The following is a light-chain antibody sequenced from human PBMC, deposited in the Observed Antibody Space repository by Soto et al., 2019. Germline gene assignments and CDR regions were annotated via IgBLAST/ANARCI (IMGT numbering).Light chain of an antibody. V-gene: IGKV1-39*01. CDR3: QQNYSPPPIT. CDR1: QNVAHF. CDR2: ATS. J-gene: IGKJ5*01. Sequence: IQMTQSPASLSASDGGRVTITCRASQNVAHFLNWYQQKPGKAPKLLIYATSSLHSGVPSRFSGSGFGTDFTLTISSLQTEDFATYYCQQNYSPPPITFGQGTRLEIK.